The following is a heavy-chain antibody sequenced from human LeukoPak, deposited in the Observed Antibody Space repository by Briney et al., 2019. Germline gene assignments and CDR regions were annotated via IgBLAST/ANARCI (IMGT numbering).Heavy chain of an antibody. D-gene: IGHD1-1*01. Sequence: SETLSLTCTVSGASISSGGYYWNWIRQPPGKGLEWIGYIYYIRSTSYSPSLKSRLTISVDTSKNQFSLKLSSVTAADTAVYYCARDSYNSGYFDYWGQGTLVTVSS. CDR2: IYYIRST. J-gene: IGHJ4*02. V-gene: IGHV4-30-4*01. CDR3: ARDSYNSGYFDY. CDR1: GASISSGGYY.